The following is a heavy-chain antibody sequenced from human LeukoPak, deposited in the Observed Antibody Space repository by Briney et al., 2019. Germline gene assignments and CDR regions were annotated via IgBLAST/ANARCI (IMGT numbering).Heavy chain of an antibody. V-gene: IGHV3-23*01. CDR2: ISGSGGST. J-gene: IGHJ4*02. D-gene: IGHD3-22*01. CDR1: GFTFSSYA. CDR3: VGVVSSGLNDY. Sequence: QPGGSLRLSCAASGFTFSSYAMSWVRQAPGKGLEWVSAISGSGGSTYYADSVKGRFTIPRDNSKNTLYLQMNSLRAEDTAVYYCVGVVSSGLNDYWGQGTLVTVSS.